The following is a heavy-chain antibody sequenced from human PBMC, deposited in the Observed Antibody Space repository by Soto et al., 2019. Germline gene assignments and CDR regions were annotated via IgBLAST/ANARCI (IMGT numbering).Heavy chain of an antibody. D-gene: IGHD2-15*01. CDR1: GGSISGSY. V-gene: IGHV4-59*12. Sequence: QVQLQESGPGLVKPSETLSLTCTVSGGSISGSYWSWIRQTPGKVLEWVGYIHYSGSTNYHPSLKVRLTMSVDSAKNQFSLQLSSVTAADTAVYFCTKYRRTDAEGYSFDYWGQGALVTVSS. CDR2: IHYSGST. J-gene: IGHJ4*02. CDR3: TKYRRTDAEGYSFDY.